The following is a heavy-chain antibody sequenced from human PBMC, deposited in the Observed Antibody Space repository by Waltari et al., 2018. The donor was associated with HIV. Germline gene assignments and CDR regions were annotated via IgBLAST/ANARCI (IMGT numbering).Heavy chain of an antibody. D-gene: IGHD3-10*01. Sequence: QVQLQESGPGLVKPSQTLSLTCTVSSGPITRGNYYWSWIRQPAGKGLEWIGRVYTSGSTNYNPSLKNRVTISIDTSRNQFSLRLSSVAAADTAVYYCVRALDYYESGSFPLWFFDVWGRGTLVTVSS. CDR1: SGPITRGNYY. CDR3: VRALDYYESGSFPLWFFDV. J-gene: IGHJ2*01. CDR2: VYTSGST. V-gene: IGHV4-61*02.